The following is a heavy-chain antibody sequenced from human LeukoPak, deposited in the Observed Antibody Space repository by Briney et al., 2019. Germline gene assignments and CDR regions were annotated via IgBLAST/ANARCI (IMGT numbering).Heavy chain of an antibody. D-gene: IGHD2-2*01. CDR2: INHSGST. CDR1: GGSFSGYY. CDR3: ARGAQLPPWSTLGQKTYYYYYGMGV. V-gene: IGHV4-34*01. J-gene: IGHJ6*02. Sequence: IPSETLSLTCAVYGGSFSGYYWSWIRQPPGKGLEWIGEINHSGSTNYNPSLKGRVTISVDTSKNQFSLKLSSVTAADTAVYYCARGAQLPPWSTLGQKTYYYYYGMGVWGQGTTVTVSS.